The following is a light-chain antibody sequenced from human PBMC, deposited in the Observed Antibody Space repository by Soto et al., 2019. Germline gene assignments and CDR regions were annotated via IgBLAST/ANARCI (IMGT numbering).Light chain of an antibody. Sequence: NFMLTQPPSASESPGETVTISCTRTSGGIGSNYVQSYQQRPGSAPTNVIFAHNQRRSGVPARVSGSTNCSSNSASLTTSGLHTEDEADFYCQSYDSSFVLFGGGTKLTVL. CDR3: QSYDSSFVL. CDR1: SGGIGSNY. J-gene: IGLJ2*01. CDR2: AHN. V-gene: IGLV6-57*04.